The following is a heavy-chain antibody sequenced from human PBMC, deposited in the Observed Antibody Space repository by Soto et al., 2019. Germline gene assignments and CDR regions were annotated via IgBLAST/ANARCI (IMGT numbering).Heavy chain of an antibody. V-gene: IGHV1-18*01. D-gene: IGHD2-2*01. J-gene: IGHJ5*02. CDR1: GYTFSNYG. Sequence: QVQLVQSGGEVKRPGASVKVSCKTSGYTFSNYGITWVRHAPGQPLEWLGWISLYSDGTNYAQKFQGRVSMTTDTSPTTAYRELRSLRSDDTAVYYCARVVPGAEAWFGPWGQVTLVTLSS. CDR2: ISLYSDGT. CDR3: ARVVPGAEAWFGP.